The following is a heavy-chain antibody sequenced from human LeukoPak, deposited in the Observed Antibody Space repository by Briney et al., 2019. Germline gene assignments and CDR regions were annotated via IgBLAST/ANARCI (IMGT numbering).Heavy chain of an antibody. CDR2: ISGSGGST. CDR3: AKDRPYYDFWSGYSLGAFDI. Sequence: PGGSLRLSCAAPGFTFSSYAMSWVRQAPGKGLEWVSAISGSGGSTYYAGSVKGRFTISRDNSKNTLYLQMNSLRAEDTAVYYCAKDRPYYDFWSGYSLGAFDIWGQGTMVTVSS. J-gene: IGHJ3*02. V-gene: IGHV3-23*01. CDR1: GFTFSSYA. D-gene: IGHD3-3*01.